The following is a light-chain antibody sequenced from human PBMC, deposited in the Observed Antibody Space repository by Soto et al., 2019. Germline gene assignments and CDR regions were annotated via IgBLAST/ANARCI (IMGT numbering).Light chain of an antibody. J-gene: IGKJ5*01. V-gene: IGKV3-15*01. CDR1: QSVSSD. CDR2: GAS. Sequence: EIVITQVSTPPSVPPGARGPHLLQVSQSVSSDLAWYQQKPGQAPRRLNYGASTRATGIPARFSGSGSGTEFTLTISSLQSEDFAVYYCQQYNNWPPITFGQGTRLEIK. CDR3: QQYNNWPPIT.